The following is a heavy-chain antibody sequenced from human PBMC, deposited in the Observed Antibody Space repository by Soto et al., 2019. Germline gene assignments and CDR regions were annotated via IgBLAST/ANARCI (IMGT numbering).Heavy chain of an antibody. CDR3: AKGDDTSGYYSLDY. D-gene: IGHD3-22*01. CDR2: IYSGGTS. V-gene: IGHV3-53*04. CDR1: GFTVSNTY. Sequence: EVQLVESGGGLVQPGGSLRLSCAASGFTVSNTYMSWVRQAPGKGLEWVSVIYSGGTSYYADSVKGGFTISRHNSKNTLDLQMNSLRAEDTALYYCAKGDDTSGYYSLDYWGQGTLVTVSS. J-gene: IGHJ4*02.